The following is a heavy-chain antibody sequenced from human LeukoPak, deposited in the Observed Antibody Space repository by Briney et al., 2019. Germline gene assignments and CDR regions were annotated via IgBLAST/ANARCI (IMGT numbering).Heavy chain of an antibody. V-gene: IGHV3-20*01. Sequence: GGSLRLSCAASGFTFDDYGMSWVRQAPGKGLEWVSGINWNGGSTGYADSVKGRFTISRDNTKNSLYLQMNSLRAEDTALCHCARRTAGGYSYGWEYYFDYWGQGTLVTVSS. CDR1: GFTFDDYG. D-gene: IGHD5-18*01. CDR2: INWNGGST. CDR3: ARRTAGGYSYGWEYYFDY. J-gene: IGHJ4*02.